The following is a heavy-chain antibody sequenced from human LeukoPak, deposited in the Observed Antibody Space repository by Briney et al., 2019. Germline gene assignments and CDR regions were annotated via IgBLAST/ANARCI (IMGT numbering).Heavy chain of an antibody. CDR2: IFGYGGST. CDR1: GFTFSNYA. J-gene: IGHJ4*02. V-gene: IGHV3-23*01. Sequence: PGGSLRLSCTASGFTFSNYAMSWVRQAPGKGLEWVSTIFGYGGSTYYADSVEGRFTISRDNSKNTLYLQLNSLTVEDTATYYCAKMAGSNSRFDYWGQGTLVTVAS. D-gene: IGHD6-13*01. CDR3: AKMAGSNSRFDY.